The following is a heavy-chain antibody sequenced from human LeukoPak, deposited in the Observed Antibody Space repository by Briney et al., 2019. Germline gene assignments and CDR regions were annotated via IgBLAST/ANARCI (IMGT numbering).Heavy chain of an antibody. CDR1: GFTFSSYA. CDR3: AKQAIDTMRPHYYSDY. J-gene: IGHJ4*02. D-gene: IGHD3-22*01. Sequence: PGGSLRLSCAASGFTFSSYAMSWVRQAPGKGLEWVSAISGSGGSTYYADSVKGRFTISRDNSKNTLYLQMNSLRAEDTAVYYCAKQAIDTMRPHYYSDYWGQGTLVTVSS. CDR2: ISGSGGST. V-gene: IGHV3-23*01.